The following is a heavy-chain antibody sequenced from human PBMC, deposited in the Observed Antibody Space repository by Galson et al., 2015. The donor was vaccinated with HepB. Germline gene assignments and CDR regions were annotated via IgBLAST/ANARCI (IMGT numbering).Heavy chain of an antibody. CDR3: TRMYGGSYYGDY. CDR2: IRSKANSYAT. J-gene: IGHJ4*02. CDR1: GFTFSGSA. Sequence: SLRLSCAASGFTFSGSAMHWVRQASGKGLEWVGRIRSKANSYATAYAASVKGRFTISRDDSKNTAYLQMNSLKTEDTAVYYCTRMYGGSYYGDYWGQGTLVTVSS. D-gene: IGHD1-26*01. V-gene: IGHV3-73*01.